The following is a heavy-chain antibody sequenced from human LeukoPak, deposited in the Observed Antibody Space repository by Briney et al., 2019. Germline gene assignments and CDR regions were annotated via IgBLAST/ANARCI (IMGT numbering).Heavy chain of an antibody. CDR3: AKSSGDYFFDY. CDR2: MNPNSGNA. CDR1: EYIFHDHD. Sequence: ASVKVSCKASEYIFHDHDINWVRRATGQELEWLGRMNPNSGNAAYAQNLQGRVTMTWDSPTSTAYLEVIALRSDDTAVYFCAKSSGDYFFDYWGQGTLVTVSS. J-gene: IGHJ4*02. D-gene: IGHD3-22*01. V-gene: IGHV1-8*01.